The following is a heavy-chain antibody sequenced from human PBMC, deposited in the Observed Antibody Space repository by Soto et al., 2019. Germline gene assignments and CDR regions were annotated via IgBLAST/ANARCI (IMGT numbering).Heavy chain of an antibody. CDR3: AREASYYYDSSGYVNYFDY. V-gene: IGHV4-31*03. CDR2: IYYSGST. Sequence: QVQLQESGPGLVKPSQTLSLTCTVSGGSISSGGYYWSWIRQHPGKGLEWIGYIYYSGSTYYNPSLKSRVTISVDTSKNQFSLKLSSVTAADMAVYYCAREASYYYDSSGYVNYFDYWGQGTLVTVSS. J-gene: IGHJ4*02. D-gene: IGHD3-22*01. CDR1: GGSISSGGYY.